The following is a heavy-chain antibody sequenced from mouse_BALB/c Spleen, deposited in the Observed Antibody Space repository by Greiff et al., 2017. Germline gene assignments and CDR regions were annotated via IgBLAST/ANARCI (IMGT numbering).Heavy chain of an antibody. CDR2: INPSNGGT. CDR3: TRGEITTVVEGGFAY. Sequence: QVQLQQPGAELVKPGASVKLSCKASGYTFTSYYMYWVKQRPGQGLEWIGGINPSNGGTNFNEKFKSKATLTVDKSSSTAYMQLSSLTSEDSAVYYCTRGEITTVVEGGFAYWGQGTLVTVSA. CDR1: GYTFTSYY. D-gene: IGHD1-1*01. J-gene: IGHJ3*01. V-gene: IGHV1S81*02.